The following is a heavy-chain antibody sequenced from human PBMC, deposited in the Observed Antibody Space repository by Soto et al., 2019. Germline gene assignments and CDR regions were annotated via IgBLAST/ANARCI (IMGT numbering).Heavy chain of an antibody. CDR3: ARSGDYDFWSGYHNWFDP. Sequence: SEPLSLTCTVYGGSISSGGYYWSWIRQHPGKGLEWIGYIYYSGSTYYNPSLKSRVTIPVDTSKTQFSVKLISVTAADTAVYYCARSGDYDFWSGYHNWFDPWGQETLVTVSS. CDR1: GGSISSGGYY. D-gene: IGHD3-3*01. J-gene: IGHJ5*02. V-gene: IGHV4-31*03. CDR2: IYYSGST.